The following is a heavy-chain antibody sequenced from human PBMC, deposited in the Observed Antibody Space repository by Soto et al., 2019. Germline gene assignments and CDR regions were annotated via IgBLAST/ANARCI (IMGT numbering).Heavy chain of an antibody. Sequence: EVQLVESGGGLVQPGGSLRLSCAASGFTFSSYEMNWVRQAPGKGLEWVSYISSSGSTIYYADSVKGRFTISRDNAKNALYLQMNSLGAEATAVYYCAGQRYYDEHPSDYWGQGTLVTVSS. CDR1: GFTFSSYE. J-gene: IGHJ4*02. V-gene: IGHV3-48*03. D-gene: IGHD3-22*01. CDR2: ISSSGSTI. CDR3: AGQRYYDEHPSDY.